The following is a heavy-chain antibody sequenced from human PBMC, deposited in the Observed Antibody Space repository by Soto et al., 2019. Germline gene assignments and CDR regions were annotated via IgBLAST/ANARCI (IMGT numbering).Heavy chain of an antibody. D-gene: IGHD1-26*01. V-gene: IGHV3-23*01. CDR1: GFSFNNHV. Sequence: EVQLLESGGGLIHPGGSLRLSCSASGFSFNNHVMNWVRQAPRKGLEWVSSISNSDDVGFYADSVRGRFSVSRDISANTLYLEMNYLRVEDTAIYYCAKTVGATKLEDYWGQGTLVTVSS. CDR2: ISNSDDVG. J-gene: IGHJ4*02. CDR3: AKTVGATKLEDY.